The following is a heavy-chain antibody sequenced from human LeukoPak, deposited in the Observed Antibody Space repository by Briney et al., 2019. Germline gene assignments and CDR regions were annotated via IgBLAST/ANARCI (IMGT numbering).Heavy chain of an antibody. CDR1: GYSFTSYW. CDR3: ARHNDYGDPRAWFDP. J-gene: IGHJ5*02. V-gene: IGHV5-10-1*01. D-gene: IGHD4-17*01. CDR2: IDPSDSYT. Sequence: GESLMISCQGSGYSFTSYWISWVRQMPGKGLEWMGRIDPSDSYTNYSPSFQGHVTISADKSISTAYLQWSSLKASDTAMYYCARHNDYGDPRAWFDPWGQGTLVTVSS.